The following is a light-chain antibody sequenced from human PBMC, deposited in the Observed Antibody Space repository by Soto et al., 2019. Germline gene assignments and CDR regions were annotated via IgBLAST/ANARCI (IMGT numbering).Light chain of an antibody. V-gene: IGKV3-20*01. Sequence: EIVLTQSPGTLSLSPGERATLSCRASQSVSSSYLAWYQQKPGQAPRLLIYGASSRATGIPDRFSGSGSGTDFTLTISRLEPEDFAVYDCQQYGSSPFTFGQGTKLGIK. CDR1: QSVSSSY. CDR3: QQYGSSPFT. J-gene: IGKJ2*01. CDR2: GAS.